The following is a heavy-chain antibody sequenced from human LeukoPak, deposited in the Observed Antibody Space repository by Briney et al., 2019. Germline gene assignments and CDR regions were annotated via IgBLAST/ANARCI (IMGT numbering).Heavy chain of an antibody. D-gene: IGHD6-13*01. V-gene: IGHV3-30*18. CDR1: GFTFSSYG. CDR2: ISYDGSNK. Sequence: GGSLRLSCAASGFTFSSYGMHWVRQAPGKGLEWVAVISYDGSNKYYADSVKGRFTISKDNSKNTVYLQMSSLRVDDTAVYYCAKAASSSWPSYYYGMDVWGQGTTVTVSS. J-gene: IGHJ6*02. CDR3: AKAASSSWPSYYYGMDV.